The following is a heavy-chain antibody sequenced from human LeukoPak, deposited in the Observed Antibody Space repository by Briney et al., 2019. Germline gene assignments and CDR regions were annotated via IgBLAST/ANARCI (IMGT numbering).Heavy chain of an antibody. CDR2: ISAYNGNP. CDR3: ARDPLDYGDNYFDC. CDR1: GYTFTSYG. Sequence: GSSVKVSCKASGYTFTSYGISRVRQAPGRGLEWMGWISAYNGNPNYAQKLEGRVTMTTDTSTSTAYMELRSLKSDDTDVYYCARDPLDYGDNYFDCWGQGTLVTVSS. D-gene: IGHD4-17*01. V-gene: IGHV1-18*01. J-gene: IGHJ4*02.